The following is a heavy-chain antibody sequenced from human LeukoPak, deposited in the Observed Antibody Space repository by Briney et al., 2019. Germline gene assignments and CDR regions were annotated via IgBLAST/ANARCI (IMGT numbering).Heavy chain of an antibody. V-gene: IGHV4-59*01. CDR1: GGSISSYC. D-gene: IGHD1-26*01. Sequence: SETLSLTCTASGGSISSYCWSWIRQPPGKGLEWVGYIYHSGSTNYNPSLKSRVTISVDTSKNQFSLNLSSVTAADTAVYNCARGGIVGAGYFDYWGQGTLVTVSS. J-gene: IGHJ4*02. CDR2: IYHSGST. CDR3: ARGGIVGAGYFDY.